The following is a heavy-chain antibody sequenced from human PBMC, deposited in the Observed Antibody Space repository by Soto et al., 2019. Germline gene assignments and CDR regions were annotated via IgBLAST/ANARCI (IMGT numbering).Heavy chain of an antibody. CDR1: GGSLSNYG. J-gene: IGHJ6*02. Sequence: SVKVSCKASGGSLSNYGISWVRQAPGQGLEWMGAIIPVFGTPNYAQKFQDRVTITADESTTTVYMEVRSLTSEDTAVYYCARGDATKIVVTTYYAMDVWGQGPRSPSP. D-gene: IGHD3-22*01. CDR2: IIPVFGTP. V-gene: IGHV1-69*13. CDR3: ARGDATKIVVTTYYAMDV.